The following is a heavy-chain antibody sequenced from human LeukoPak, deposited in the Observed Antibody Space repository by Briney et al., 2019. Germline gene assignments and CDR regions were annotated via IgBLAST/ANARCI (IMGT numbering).Heavy chain of an antibody. Sequence: PSETLSLTCAVYGGSFSGYYWSWIRQPPGKGLEWIGEINHSGSTNYNPSLKSRVTISVDTSKNQFSLKLSSVTAADTAVYYSARATRYGGNPRYYFDYWGQGTLVTVSS. CDR1: GGSFSGYY. D-gene: IGHD4-23*01. J-gene: IGHJ4*02. V-gene: IGHV4-34*01. CDR3: ARATRYGGNPRYYFDY. CDR2: INHSGST.